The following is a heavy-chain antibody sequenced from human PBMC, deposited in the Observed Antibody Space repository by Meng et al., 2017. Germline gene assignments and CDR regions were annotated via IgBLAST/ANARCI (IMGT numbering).Heavy chain of an antibody. J-gene: IGHJ5*02. V-gene: IGHV1-69*01. Sequence: QVRRVQSGAEGKKPGSLVKVSCKAAGGTFSSYAISWVRQAPGQGLEWMGGIIPIFGTANYAQKFQGRVTITADESTSTAYMELSSLRSEDTAVYYCAREIAAAYCGGDCYLWGQGTLVTVSS. D-gene: IGHD2-21*02. CDR1: GGTFSSYA. CDR2: IIPIFGTA. CDR3: AREIAAAYCGGDCYL.